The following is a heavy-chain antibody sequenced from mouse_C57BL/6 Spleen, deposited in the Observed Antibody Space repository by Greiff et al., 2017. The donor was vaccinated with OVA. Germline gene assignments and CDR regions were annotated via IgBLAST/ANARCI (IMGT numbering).Heavy chain of an antibody. J-gene: IGHJ2*01. CDR2: IKPSNGGT. CDR1: GSTFTSYW. CDR3: ARYYGSSFDY. Sequence: QVQLQQPGTELVKPGASVKLSCKALGSTFTSYWMHGGKQRPGQGLEWIGNIKPSNGGTNYNEKFKSKATLTVDKSSSTAYMQLSSLTSEDSAVYYCARYYGSSFDYWGQGTTLTVSS. V-gene: IGHV1-53*01. D-gene: IGHD1-1*01.